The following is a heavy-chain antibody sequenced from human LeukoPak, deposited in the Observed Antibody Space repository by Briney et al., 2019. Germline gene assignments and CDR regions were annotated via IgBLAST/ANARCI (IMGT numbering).Heavy chain of an antibody. CDR2: IDWDDDK. CDR1: GFSLTTSGMS. J-gene: IGHJ4*02. D-gene: IGHD1-26*01. CDR3: AHIITGLGATGNYFDY. Sequence: SGPALVKPTQTLTLTCTFSGFSLTTSGMSVSWIRQPPGKALEWLARIDWDDDKYYSTSLKTRLTISKDTSKNQVVLTMTNMDPVDTATYYCAHIITGLGATGNYFDYWGPGTLVTVSS. V-gene: IGHV2-70*11.